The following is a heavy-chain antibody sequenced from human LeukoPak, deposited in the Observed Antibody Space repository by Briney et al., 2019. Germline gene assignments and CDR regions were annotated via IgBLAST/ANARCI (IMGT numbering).Heavy chain of an antibody. Sequence: GGSLRLSCSASGFTFSSYAMHWVRQAPGKGLEYVSAIGSNGGSTYYADSVKGRFTISGDNSKNTLYLQMSSLRAEDTAVYYCVRGMVRGVIISSGFDYWGQGTLVTVSS. CDR3: VRGMVRGVIISSGFDY. D-gene: IGHD3-10*01. J-gene: IGHJ4*02. V-gene: IGHV3-64D*06. CDR1: GFTFSSYA. CDR2: IGSNGGST.